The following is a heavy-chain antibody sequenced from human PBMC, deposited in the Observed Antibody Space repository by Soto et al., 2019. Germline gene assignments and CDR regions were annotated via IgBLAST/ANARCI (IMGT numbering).Heavy chain of an antibody. Sequence: PGGAPRLSCAASGFIFSNYGMHWVRQAPGKGLEWVAVIWYDGSHESYADSVKGRFTISRDNSKNTLFLQMNSLRAEDTAVYYYARDRYYYDSRAYLCVDWYLDPWGRDTLVTVSS. V-gene: IGHV3-33*01. CDR3: ARDRYYYDSRAYLCVDWYLDP. CDR1: GFIFSNYG. CDR2: IWYDGSHE. J-gene: IGHJ2*01. D-gene: IGHD3-22*01.